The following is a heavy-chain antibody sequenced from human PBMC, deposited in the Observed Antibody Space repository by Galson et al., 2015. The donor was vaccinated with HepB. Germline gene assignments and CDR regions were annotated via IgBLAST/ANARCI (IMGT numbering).Heavy chain of an antibody. J-gene: IGHJ6*03. CDR2: IKSKTDGGTT. Sequence: SLRLSCAASGFTFSNAWMNWVRQAPGKGLEWVSRIKSKTDGGTTDYAAPVKGRFTISRDDSKNTLYLQMNSLKTEDTAVYYCTTMGKYQLLLWRDYYYYYMDVWGKGTTVTVSS. V-gene: IGHV3-15*07. CDR3: TTMGKYQLLLWRDYYYYYMDV. CDR1: GFTFSNAW. D-gene: IGHD2-2*01.